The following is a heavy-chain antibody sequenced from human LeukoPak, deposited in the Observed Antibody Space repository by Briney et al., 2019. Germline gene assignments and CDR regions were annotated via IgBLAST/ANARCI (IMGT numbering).Heavy chain of an antibody. CDR2: ISSYNGNT. J-gene: IGHJ4*02. CDR1: GYTFISYG. V-gene: IGHV1-18*01. Sequence: ASVKVSCKASGYTFISYGITWVRQAPGQGLEWMGWISSYNGNTNYAQKFQGRVTMTTDTSTSTAYMELKSLRSDDTAVYHCAGDGFSSSWPYYFDFWGQGSLVTVSS. D-gene: IGHD6-13*01. CDR3: AGDGFSSSWPYYFDF.